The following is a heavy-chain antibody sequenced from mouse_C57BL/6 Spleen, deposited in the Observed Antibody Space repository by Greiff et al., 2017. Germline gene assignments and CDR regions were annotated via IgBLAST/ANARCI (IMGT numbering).Heavy chain of an antibody. J-gene: IGHJ1*03. Sequence: EVMLVESGGGLVQPKGSLKLSCAASGFSFNTYAMNWVRQAPGKGLEWVARIRSKSNNYATYYADSVKDRFTISRDDSESMLYLQMNNLKTEDTAMYYCVRIYYDYDWYFDVWGTGTTVTVSS. V-gene: IGHV10-1*01. D-gene: IGHD2-4*01. CDR2: IRSKSNNYAT. CDR3: VRIYYDYDWYFDV. CDR1: GFSFNTYA.